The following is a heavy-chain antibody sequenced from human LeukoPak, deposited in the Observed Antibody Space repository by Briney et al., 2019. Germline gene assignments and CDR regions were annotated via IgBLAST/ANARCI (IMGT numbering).Heavy chain of an antibody. CDR2: IKSDGSET. J-gene: IGHJ5*02. D-gene: IGHD2-15*01. CDR3: AKGRYCSGGSCYYVSGNWFDP. V-gene: IGHV3-74*01. Sequence: GGSLRLSCAASGFTFSSYWMHWVRQAPGKGLMWVSRIKSDGSETSYADSVKGRFTISRDNARNTLYLQMNSLRPEDTAIYYCAKGRYCSGGSCYYVSGNWFDPWGQGTLVTVSS. CDR1: GFTFSSYW.